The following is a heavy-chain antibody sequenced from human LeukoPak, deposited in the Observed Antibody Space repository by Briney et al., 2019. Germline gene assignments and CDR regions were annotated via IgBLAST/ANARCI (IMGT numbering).Heavy chain of an antibody. V-gene: IGHV4-34*01. J-gene: IGHJ4*02. Sequence: SETLSLTCAVYGGSFSGYYWSWIRQPPGKGLEWIGEINHSGSTNYNPSLKSRVTIPVDTSKNQFSLKLSSVTAADTAVYYCARSSGYYRLVTDYWGQGTLVTVSS. CDR2: INHSGST. CDR3: ARSSGYYRLVTDY. D-gene: IGHD3-22*01. CDR1: GGSFSGYY.